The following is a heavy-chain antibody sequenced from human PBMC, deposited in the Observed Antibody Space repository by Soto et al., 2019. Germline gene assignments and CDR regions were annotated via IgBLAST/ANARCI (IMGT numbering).Heavy chain of an antibody. CDR3: ARDTYYGSGSYNYMDV. CDR1: GYTFTKYA. V-gene: IGHV1-3*01. J-gene: IGHJ6*03. CDR2: INGGNGNT. D-gene: IGHD3-10*01. Sequence: QVHLVQSGAEVKKPGASVKVSCKASGYTFTKYAVHWVRQAPGQRPEWMGWINGGNGNTKYSQKFHGRVTITRDTSASTAYMELSSLTSEDTAVYYCARDTYYGSGSYNYMDVWGKGTTVTVSS.